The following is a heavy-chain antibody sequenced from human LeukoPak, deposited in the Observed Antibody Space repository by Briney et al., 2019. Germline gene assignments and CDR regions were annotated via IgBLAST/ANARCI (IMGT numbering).Heavy chain of an antibody. D-gene: IGHD1-26*01. Sequence: GGSLRLSCAVSGFTFRNYWMAWVRKAPGKGLEWVANIKQDGSQTYYVDSVRGRFTISRDNAQNSLYLEMNTLRAEDTAVYYCARDMSVGAPYYYYGMDVRGQGTTVTVSS. V-gene: IGHV3-7*01. CDR3: ARDMSVGAPYYYYGMDV. CDR2: IKQDGSQT. J-gene: IGHJ6*02. CDR1: GFTFRNYW.